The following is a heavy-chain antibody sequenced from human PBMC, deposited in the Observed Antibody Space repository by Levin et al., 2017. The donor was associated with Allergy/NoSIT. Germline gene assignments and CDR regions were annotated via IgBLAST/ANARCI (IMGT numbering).Heavy chain of an antibody. D-gene: IGHD2-21*02. CDR1: GYTFTSYY. Sequence: PGGSLRLSCKASGYTFTSYYMHWVRQAPGQGLEWMGIINPSGGSTSYAQKFQGRVTMTRDTSTSTVYMELSSLRSEDTAVYYCARDRDVGCGGDCPLYYYGMDVWGQGTTVTVSS. V-gene: IGHV1-46*01. CDR2: INPSGGST. J-gene: IGHJ6*02. CDR3: ARDRDVGCGGDCPLYYYGMDV.